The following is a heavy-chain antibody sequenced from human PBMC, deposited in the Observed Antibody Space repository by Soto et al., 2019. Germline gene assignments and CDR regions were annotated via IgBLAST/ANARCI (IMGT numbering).Heavy chain of an antibody. CDR1: GFTFSSYW. CDR3: ERVPLSNYFDY. J-gene: IGHJ4*02. V-gene: IGHV3-7*01. CDR2: IKQDGSEK. Sequence: EVQLVESGGGLVQPGGSLRLSCAASGFTFSSYWMSWVRQAPGKGLEWVANIKQDGSEKYYVDSVKGRFTISRDNAKNSLYLQMNSLRAEDTAVYYCERVPLSNYFDYWGQGTLVTVSS.